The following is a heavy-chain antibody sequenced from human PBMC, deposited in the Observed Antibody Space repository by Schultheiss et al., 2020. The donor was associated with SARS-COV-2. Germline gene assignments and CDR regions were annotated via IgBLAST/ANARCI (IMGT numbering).Heavy chain of an antibody. D-gene: IGHD6-19*01. CDR3: ARGVAVAGDYWYFDL. Sequence: GGSLRLSCAASGFTFSSYSMNWVRQAPGKGLEWVSYISSSSSTIYYADSVKGRFTISRDNAKNSLYLQMNSLRAEDTAVYYCARGVAVAGDYWYFDLWGRGTLVTVSS. CDR1: GFTFSSYS. J-gene: IGHJ2*01. V-gene: IGHV3-48*01. CDR2: ISSSSSTI.